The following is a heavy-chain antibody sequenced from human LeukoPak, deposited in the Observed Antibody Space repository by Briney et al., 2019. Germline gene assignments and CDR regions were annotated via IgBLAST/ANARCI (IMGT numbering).Heavy chain of an antibody. CDR1: RFTFSTYS. D-gene: IGHD3-22*01. CDR3: ARDGVYYYDSSGYRYWYFDL. J-gene: IGHJ2*01. Sequence: GGSLRLSCAAARFTFSTYSMNWVRQAPGKGLEWVSSISSSSSYISYADSVKGRFTISRDNAENSLYLQMNSLRAGDTAVYYCARDGVYYYDSSGYRYWYFDLWGRGTLVTVSS. CDR2: ISSSSSYI. V-gene: IGHV3-21*01.